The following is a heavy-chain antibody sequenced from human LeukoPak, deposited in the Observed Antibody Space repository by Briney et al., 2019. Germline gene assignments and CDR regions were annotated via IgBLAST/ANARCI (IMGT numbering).Heavy chain of an antibody. J-gene: IGHJ5*02. V-gene: IGHV3-23*01. CDR1: GFTFSTYA. Sequence: GGSLRLSCAASGFTFSTYAMSWVRQAPGKGLEWVSAISGSGGTTYYADSVKGRVTISRDNSENTLYLQMNSLRAEDTAVYYCAKEPREYCSSTSCPNWLDPWGQGTLVTVSS. D-gene: IGHD2-2*01. CDR2: ISGSGGTT. CDR3: AKEPREYCSSTSCPNWLDP.